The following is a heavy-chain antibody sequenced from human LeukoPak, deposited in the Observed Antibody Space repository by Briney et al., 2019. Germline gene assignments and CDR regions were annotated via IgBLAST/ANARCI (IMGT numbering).Heavy chain of an antibody. D-gene: IGHD3-9*01. Sequence: SETLSLTCTVSGGSISSGDYYWSWIRQPPGKGLEWIGYIYYSGSTYYNPSLKSRVTISVDTSKNQFSLKLSSVTAADTAVYYCAKASGQFDSNDAFDIWGQGTVVTVSS. CDR3: AKASGQFDSNDAFDI. V-gene: IGHV4-30-4*01. J-gene: IGHJ3*02. CDR1: GGSISSGDYY. CDR2: IYYSGST.